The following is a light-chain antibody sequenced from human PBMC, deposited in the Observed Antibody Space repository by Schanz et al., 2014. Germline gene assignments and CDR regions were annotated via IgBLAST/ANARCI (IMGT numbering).Light chain of an antibody. CDR1: SSDVGGYNY. Sequence: QSALTQPRSVSGSPGQSVTISCTGTSSDVGGYNYVSWFQQHPGKAPELMTYDVTKRPSGVPDRFSGSKSGNTASLTISGLQAEDEADYYCCSYAGKYTYVFGTGTKLTVL. J-gene: IGLJ1*01. V-gene: IGLV2-11*01. CDR2: DVT. CDR3: CSYAGKYTYV.